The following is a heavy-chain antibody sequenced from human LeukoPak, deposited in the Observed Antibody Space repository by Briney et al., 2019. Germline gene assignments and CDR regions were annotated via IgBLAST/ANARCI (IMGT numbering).Heavy chain of an antibody. CDR2: MSYDGSNK. D-gene: IGHD4-17*01. Sequence: GGSLRLSCAASGFTFSNYAMHWVRQAPGKGLEWVALMSYDGSNKFYADSVKGRFTISRDDSKSTLYLQMNSLKAEDTAVYYCARGGVTTMTLRDLWLDYWGQGTLVTVSS. CDR3: ARGGVTTMTLRDLWLDY. CDR1: GFTFSNYA. V-gene: IGHV3-30-3*01. J-gene: IGHJ4*02.